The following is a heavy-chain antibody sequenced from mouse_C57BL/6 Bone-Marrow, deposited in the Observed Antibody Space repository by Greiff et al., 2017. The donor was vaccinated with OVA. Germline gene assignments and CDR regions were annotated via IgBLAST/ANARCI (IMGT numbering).Heavy chain of an antibody. CDR1: GFTFSSYA. Sequence: EVHLVESGGGLVKPGGSLKLSCAASGFTFSSYAMSWVRQTPEKRLEWVATISDGGSYTYYPDNVKGRFTISRDNAKNNLYLQMSHLKSEDTAMYYCARDRRGFAYWGQGTLVTDSA. V-gene: IGHV5-4*01. CDR3: ARDRRGFAY. J-gene: IGHJ3*01. CDR2: ISDGGSYT.